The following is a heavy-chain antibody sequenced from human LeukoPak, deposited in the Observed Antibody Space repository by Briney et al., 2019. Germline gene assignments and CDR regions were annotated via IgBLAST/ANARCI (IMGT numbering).Heavy chain of an antibody. D-gene: IGHD4-23*01. CDR3: ARDRGYSSFDY. J-gene: IGHJ4*02. V-gene: IGHV3-7*01. CDR2: IKEDGSEI. CDR1: AFTFSSYW. Sequence: GGSLRLSCAASAFTFSSYWMSWVRQAPGKGLEWVANIKEDGSEINYVDSVKGRFTISRDNAKNSLFLQMNSLRVEDTAVYYCARDRGYSSFDYWGQGTLVTVSS.